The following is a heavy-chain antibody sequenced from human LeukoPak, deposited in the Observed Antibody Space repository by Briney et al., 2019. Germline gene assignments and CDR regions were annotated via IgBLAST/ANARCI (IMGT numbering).Heavy chain of an antibody. D-gene: IGHD6-13*01. Sequence: ASVKVSCKASGYTFTGYYIHWVRQAPGQGLEWMGWINPGSGDTGCAQKFQGRVTMTRDTSISTAYMELSRLRSDDTAMYYCASEQQGGYFQHWGQGTLVTVSS. CDR1: GYTFTGYY. V-gene: IGHV1-2*02. J-gene: IGHJ1*01. CDR3: ASEQQGGYFQH. CDR2: INPGSGDT.